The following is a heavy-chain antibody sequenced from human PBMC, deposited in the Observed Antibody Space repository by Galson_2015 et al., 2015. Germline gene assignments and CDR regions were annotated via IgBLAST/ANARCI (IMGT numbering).Heavy chain of an antibody. CDR2: IYTDASSA. CDR1: GFTFSSYW. J-gene: IGHJ4*02. Sequence: SLRLSCAASGFTFSSYWMHWARQAPGKGLVWVSRIYTDASSASSADSVKGRFTISRDDAKSTLYLQMNSLRAEDTAVYYCVRGNSGYGNFDYWGQGILVTVSS. CDR3: VRGNSGYGNFDY. V-gene: IGHV3-74*01. D-gene: IGHD5-18*01.